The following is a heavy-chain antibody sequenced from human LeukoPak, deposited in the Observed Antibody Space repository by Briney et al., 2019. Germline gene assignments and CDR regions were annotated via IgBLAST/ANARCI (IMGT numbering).Heavy chain of an antibody. CDR1: IDSFSNYH. Sequence: SETLSLACAVYIDSFSNYHWNWIRQTPSKGLEWIGEVNEVGGTNISPSLRNRVILSVDTSKNQFFLKLISVTVADTAVYYCARGQGATVPQVGKNWFDPWGQGTRVTVSS. CDR2: VNEVGGT. CDR3: ARGQGATVPQVGKNWFDP. J-gene: IGHJ5*02. D-gene: IGHD1-26*01. V-gene: IGHV4-34*01.